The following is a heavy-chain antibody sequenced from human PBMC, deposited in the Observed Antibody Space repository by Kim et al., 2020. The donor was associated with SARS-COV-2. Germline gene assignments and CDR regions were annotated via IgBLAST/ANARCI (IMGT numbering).Heavy chain of an antibody. J-gene: IGHJ4*02. CDR3: ARGPPIAASASDFDY. D-gene: IGHD6-6*01. CDR2: IYYSGST. CDR1: GGSISSGGYY. V-gene: IGHV4-31*03. Sequence: SETLSLTCTVSGGSISSGGYYCSWIRQHPGKGLEWIGYIYYSGSTDYNPSLKSRVTISVDTSKKQFSLKLSSVTAADTAVYYCARGPPIAASASDFDYWGQGTLVTVSS.